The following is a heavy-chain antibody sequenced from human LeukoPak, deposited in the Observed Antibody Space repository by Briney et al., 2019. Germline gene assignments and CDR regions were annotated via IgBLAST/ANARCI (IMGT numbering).Heavy chain of an antibody. J-gene: IGHJ4*02. V-gene: IGHV4-34*01. CDR2: INHSGST. CDR1: GGSFSGYY. D-gene: IGHD4-17*01. CDR3: ARDRYGDYASIDY. Sequence: SETLSLTCAVYGGSFSGYYWSWIRQPPGKGLEWIGEINHSGSTNYNPSLKSRVTISVDTSKNQFSLKLSSVTAADTAVYYCARDRYGDYASIDYWGQGTLVTVSS.